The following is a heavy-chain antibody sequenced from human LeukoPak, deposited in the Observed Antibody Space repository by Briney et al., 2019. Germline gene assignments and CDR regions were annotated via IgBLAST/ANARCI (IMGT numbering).Heavy chain of an antibody. D-gene: IGHD6-6*01. CDR1: GYTFTSYD. CDR2: MNPNSGNT. Sequence: ASVKVSCKASGYTFTSYDINWVRQATGQGFEWMGWMNPNSGNTGYAQKFQGRVTMTRNTSISTAYMELSSLRSEDTAVYYCASFDGSSSHPFDYWGQGTLVTVSS. J-gene: IGHJ4*02. CDR3: ASFDGSSSHPFDY. V-gene: IGHV1-8*01.